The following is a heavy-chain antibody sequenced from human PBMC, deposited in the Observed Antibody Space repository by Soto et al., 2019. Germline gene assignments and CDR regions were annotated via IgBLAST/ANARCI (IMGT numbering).Heavy chain of an antibody. J-gene: IGHJ4*02. V-gene: IGHV3-23*01. D-gene: IGHD6-13*01. CDR2: ISGTGDTT. CDR3: AKDYTGSWYYVDY. Sequence: HPGGSLRLSCAASGFTFDSYAMNWVRQAPGKGLEWVSAISGTGDTTYYADSVKGRFTISRDNSKNTLYLQMNSLRAEDTAVYYCAKDYTGSWYYVDYWGQGTLVTVSS. CDR1: GFTFDSYA.